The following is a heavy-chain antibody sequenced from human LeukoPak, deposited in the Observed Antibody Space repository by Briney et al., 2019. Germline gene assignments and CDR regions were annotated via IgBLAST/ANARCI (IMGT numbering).Heavy chain of an antibody. V-gene: IGHV3-23*01. CDR2: ISGSGGST. CDR3: AKDILRYFDWLGVAFDI. Sequence: GGSLRLSCAASGFTFSSYAMSWVRQAPGKGLEWVSAISGSGGSTYYADSVKGRFTTSRDNSKNTLYLQMNSLRAEDTAVYYCAKDILRYFDWLGVAFDIWGQGTMVTVSS. CDR1: GFTFSSYA. J-gene: IGHJ3*02. D-gene: IGHD3-9*01.